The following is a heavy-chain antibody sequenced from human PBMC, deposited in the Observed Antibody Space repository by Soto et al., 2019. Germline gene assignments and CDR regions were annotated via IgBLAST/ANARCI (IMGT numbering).Heavy chain of an antibody. Sequence: SETLSLTCTVSGGSISSGGYYWSWIRQPPGKGLEWIGYIYYSGITNYSPSLKSRVTISVDTSKNQFSLKLSSVTAADVAVYYCARVGTSAFYADYWGQGTLVTVSS. V-gene: IGHV4-61*08. CDR3: ARVGTSAFYADY. J-gene: IGHJ4*02. D-gene: IGHD2-2*01. CDR1: GGSISSGGYY. CDR2: IYYSGIT.